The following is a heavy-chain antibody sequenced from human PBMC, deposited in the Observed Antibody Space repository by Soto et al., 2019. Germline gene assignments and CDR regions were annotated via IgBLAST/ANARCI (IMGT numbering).Heavy chain of an antibody. J-gene: IGHJ4*02. V-gene: IGHV3-73*01. CDR2: IRSKANSYAT. D-gene: IGHD2-21*01. CDR3: TTRGDCYNAVYDY. Sequence: EVQLVESGGGLVQPGGSLKLSCAASGFIFSGSAIHWVRQASGKGLEWVGRIRSKANSYATAYDASVKGRFTILRDESKKTAYLQMSSLKPEDTAVYYCTTRGDCYNAVYDYWGQGTLVTVSS. CDR1: GFIFSGSA.